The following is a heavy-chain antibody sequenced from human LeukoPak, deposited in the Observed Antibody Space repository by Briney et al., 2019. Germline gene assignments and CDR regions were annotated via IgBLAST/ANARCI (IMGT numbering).Heavy chain of an antibody. Sequence: PGGSLRLSCAASGFTFSNYAMVWVRQAPGKGLEWVSSVSSSGSREYYAVSVKGRFTVSRDNAENSLSLQVNSLGAEDTAVYYCARGVGDYGAYYFDHWGPGTLVTVSS. D-gene: IGHD4-17*01. CDR3: ARGVGDYGAYYFDH. CDR1: GFTFSNYA. J-gene: IGHJ4*02. CDR2: VSSSGSRE. V-gene: IGHV3-21*01.